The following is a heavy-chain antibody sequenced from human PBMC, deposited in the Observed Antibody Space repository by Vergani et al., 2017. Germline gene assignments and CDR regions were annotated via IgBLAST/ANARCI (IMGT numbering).Heavy chain of an antibody. CDR3: SKHRGISTTLHYYASDV. J-gene: IGHJ6*02. CDR1: GFKFSDHY. V-gene: IGHV3-11*04. Sequence: LEESGGGSVKPGGSLRLSCAASGFKFSDHYMSWIRQAPGKGLEWVSHISPGASTVSYTDSVTGRFTVSRDNDNNSLTLDMNTLRVEDTAVYYCSKHRGISTTLHYYASDVWGQATTVTVSS. CDR2: ISPGASTV. D-gene: IGHD2-8*02.